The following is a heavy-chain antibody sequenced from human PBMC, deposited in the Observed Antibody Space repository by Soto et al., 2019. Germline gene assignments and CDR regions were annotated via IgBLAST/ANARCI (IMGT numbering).Heavy chain of an antibody. CDR2: MNPNSGNT. D-gene: IGHD1-1*01. CDR1: GYTFTSYD. J-gene: IGHJ3*02. V-gene: IGHV1-8*01. CDR3: ATTRGTGRAFDI. Sequence: ASVKVSCKASGYTFTSYDINWVRRATGQGLEWMGWMNPNSGNTGYAQKFQGRVTMTRNTSISTAYMELSSLRSEDTAVYYCATTRGTGRAFDIWGQGTMVTVSS.